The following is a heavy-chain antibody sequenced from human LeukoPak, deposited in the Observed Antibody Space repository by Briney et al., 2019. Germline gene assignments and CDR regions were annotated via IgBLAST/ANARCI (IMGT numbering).Heavy chain of an antibody. D-gene: IGHD2-15*01. CDR2: ISNGGVAT. CDR3: AKGPDKYCTAGSCYGAS. J-gene: IGHJ5*02. V-gene: IGHV3-23*01. CDR1: GFYFRNYA. Sequence: GGSLRLSCAASGFYFRNYAMTWVRQAPGKGLEWVSGISNGGVATYYADSVKGRFTVSRDNSKNTSYLQMNSLRADDTAIYYCAKGPDKYCTAGSCYGASWGQGTQVTVSS.